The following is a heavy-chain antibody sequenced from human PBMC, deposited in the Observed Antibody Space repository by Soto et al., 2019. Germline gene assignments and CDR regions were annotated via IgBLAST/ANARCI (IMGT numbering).Heavy chain of an antibody. CDR1: GFTFSSYW. D-gene: IGHD2-15*01. V-gene: IGHV3-7*05. J-gene: IGHJ4*02. CDR3: ARDLGSPVVVVAATPVS. CDR2: IKQDGSEK. Sequence: GGSLRLSCAASGFTFSSYWMSWVRQAPGKGLEWVANIKQDGSEKYYVDSVKGRFTISRDNAKNSLYLQMNSLRAEDTAVYYCARDLGSPVVVVAATPVSWGQGTLVTVSS.